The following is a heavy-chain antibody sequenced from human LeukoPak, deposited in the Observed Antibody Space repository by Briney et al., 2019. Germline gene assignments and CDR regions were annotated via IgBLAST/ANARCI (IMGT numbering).Heavy chain of an antibody. CDR1: GFTFSSFW. CDR2: IKQDGSLQ. CDR3: ATSYDSSGCD. D-gene: IGHD3-22*01. V-gene: IGHV3-7*01. J-gene: IGHJ4*02. Sequence: GGSLRLSCTASGFTFSSFWMAWVRQAPGKGQEWVANIKQDGSLQHYGDSVKGRFTISRDNAKNSLYLQMNNLRAEDTALYYCATSYDSSGCDWGQGTLVTVSS.